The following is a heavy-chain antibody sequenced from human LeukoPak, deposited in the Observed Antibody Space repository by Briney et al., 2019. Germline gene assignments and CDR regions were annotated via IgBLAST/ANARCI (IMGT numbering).Heavy chain of an antibody. Sequence: GGSLRLSCAASGFTFSSYSMNWVRQAPGKGLEWVSSISSSSSYIYYADSVKGRFTISRDNAKNSLYLQMNSLRAEDTAVYYCAVMGGQYSYGYSVPLQDDYWGQGTLVTVSS. CDR2: ISSSSSYI. D-gene: IGHD5-18*01. CDR3: AVMGGQYSYGYSVPLQDDY. CDR1: GFTFSSYS. J-gene: IGHJ4*02. V-gene: IGHV3-21*01.